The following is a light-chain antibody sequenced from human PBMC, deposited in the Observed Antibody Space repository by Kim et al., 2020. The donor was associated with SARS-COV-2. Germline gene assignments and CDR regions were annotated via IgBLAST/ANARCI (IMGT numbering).Light chain of an antibody. Sequence: VSPGQTASITCSGDKLGDKYACWYQQKPGQSPVLVIYQDSKRPSGIPERFSGSNSGNTATLTISGTQAMDEADYYCQAWDSSTAGVFGTGTKSPS. CDR1: KLGDKY. V-gene: IGLV3-1*01. CDR2: QDS. CDR3: QAWDSSTAGV. J-gene: IGLJ1*01.